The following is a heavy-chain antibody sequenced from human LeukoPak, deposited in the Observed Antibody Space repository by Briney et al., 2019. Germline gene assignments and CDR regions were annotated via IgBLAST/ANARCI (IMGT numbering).Heavy chain of an antibody. V-gene: IGHV3-48*01. J-gene: IGHJ3*02. CDR2: INSRSSTI. Sequence: GGSLRLSCAASRFTFSNYGVNWVRQAPGEGLEWVSYINSRSSTIYYADSVRGRFTISRDNAKNSLYLQMNSLKAEDTAIYYCAREVGTPQAFDIWGQGTMVTVSS. D-gene: IGHD1-26*01. CDR1: RFTFSNYG. CDR3: AREVGTPQAFDI.